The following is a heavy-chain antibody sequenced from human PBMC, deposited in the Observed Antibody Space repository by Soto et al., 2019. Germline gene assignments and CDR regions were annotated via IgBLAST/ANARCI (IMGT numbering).Heavy chain of an antibody. J-gene: IGHJ4*02. CDR1: GFTFRSYA. Sequence: QVQLVESGGGVVQPGRSLRLSCAASGFTFRSYAIHWVRQAPGKGLEWVAVISYDGRNKYYTDSVKGRFTISRDNSKNTLSLQMNSLRAEDTALYYCARETDGMDHWGQGTLVTVSS. CDR2: ISYDGRNK. CDR3: ARETDGMDH. V-gene: IGHV3-30-3*01. D-gene: IGHD6-13*01.